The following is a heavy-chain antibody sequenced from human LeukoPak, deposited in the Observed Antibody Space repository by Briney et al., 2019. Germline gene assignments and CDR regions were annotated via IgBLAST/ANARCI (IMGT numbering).Heavy chain of an antibody. CDR2: IYYSGST. CDR1: GGSISSSSYY. CDR3: ARPEITMLSAFDI. J-gene: IGHJ3*02. Sequence: SETLPLTCTVSGGSISSSSYYWGWIRQPPGKGPEWIGSIYYSGSTYYNPSLKSRVTISVDTSMNQFSLKLSSVTAADTAVYYCARPEITMLSAFDIWGQGTMVTVSS. D-gene: IGHD3-10*01. V-gene: IGHV4-39*01.